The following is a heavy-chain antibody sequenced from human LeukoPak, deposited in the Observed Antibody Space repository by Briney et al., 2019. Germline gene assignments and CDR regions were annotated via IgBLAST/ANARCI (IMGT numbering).Heavy chain of an antibody. CDR3: AKDGYYGSGTFPDY. CDR2: ISYDGTNK. Sequence: GTSLRLSCAASGFTFRSYGMNWVRQAPGKGLEWVAVISYDGTNKFYVDSLRGRFTISRDNSKNTLYLQMGSLRAEDTAVYYCAKDGYYGSGTFPDYWGQGTLVTVSS. D-gene: IGHD3-10*01. V-gene: IGHV3-30*18. J-gene: IGHJ4*02. CDR1: GFTFRSYG.